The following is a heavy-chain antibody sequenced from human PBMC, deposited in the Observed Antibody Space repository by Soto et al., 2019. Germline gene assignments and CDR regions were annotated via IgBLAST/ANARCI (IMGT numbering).Heavy chain of an antibody. CDR1: GFTFSSYW. CDR2: INSDGRST. J-gene: IGHJ4*02. V-gene: IGHV3-74*01. Sequence: EVQLVESGGGLVQPGGSLRLSCAASGFTFSSYWMHWVRQAPGKGLVWVSRINSDGRSTSYADSVKGRFTISRDNAKNTLYLQMNSLRAEDTAVYYCARDPLYYDILGLFDYWGQGTLVTVSS. CDR3: ARDPLYYDILGLFDY. D-gene: IGHD3-9*01.